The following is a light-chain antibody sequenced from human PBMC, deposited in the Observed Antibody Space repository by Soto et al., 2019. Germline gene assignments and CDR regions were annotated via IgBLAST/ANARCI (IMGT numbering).Light chain of an antibody. CDR2: DAS. CDR3: QQYYKLPPFT. J-gene: IGKJ3*01. CDR1: QDISNY. Sequence: DIQMTQSPSSLSASVGDIVTITCQASQDISNYLNWYQQKPGKAPKLLIYDASNLERGVASSFSGSGSDTDFTFTISSLQPEDIATYYCQQYYKLPPFTFGPGTKVDIK. V-gene: IGKV1-33*01.